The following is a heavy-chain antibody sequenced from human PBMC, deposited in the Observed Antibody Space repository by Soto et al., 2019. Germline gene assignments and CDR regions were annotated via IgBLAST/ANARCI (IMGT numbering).Heavy chain of an antibody. CDR1: GGSISGPFW. D-gene: IGHD2-21*02. CDR2: IYHSGTT. J-gene: IGHJ4*02. CDR3: ARDIVGVTDY. V-gene: IGHV4-4*02. Sequence: PSETLSLTCTVSGGSISGPFWWNWVRKPPGKGLEWIGEIYHSGTTNYNPSLKSRLTISVDKSKNQFSLTLRSVTAADTALYYCARDIVGVTDYWGQGALVTVSS.